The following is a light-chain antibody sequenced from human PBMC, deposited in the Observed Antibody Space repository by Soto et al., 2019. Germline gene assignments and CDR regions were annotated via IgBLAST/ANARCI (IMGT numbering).Light chain of an antibody. J-gene: IGKJ1*01. CDR2: GAS. CDR1: QSVSSSY. CDR3: QQYGSLVT. Sequence: EIVLTQSPGTLSLSPGQIATLSFSASQSVSSSYLAWYQQKPGRAPRLLIDGASSRATGIPDRFSGSGSGTDFTLTISRLEPEDLAVYYCQQYGSLVTFGQGTKVDIK. V-gene: IGKV3-20*01.